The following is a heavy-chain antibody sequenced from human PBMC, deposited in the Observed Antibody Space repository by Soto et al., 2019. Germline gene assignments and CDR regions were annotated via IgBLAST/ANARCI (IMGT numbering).Heavy chain of an antibody. D-gene: IGHD4-17*01. Sequence: SRRLSCTASGFTLSDHYMSWLRQAPGRGLEWIGYSSNSGSFTRYADSVKGRFSISRDNAKNSLYLQINRLRGDDTAIYYCVKSGDNYDALEYWGQGT. V-gene: IGHV3-11*06. CDR2: SSNSGSFT. J-gene: IGHJ4*02. CDR1: GFTLSDHY. CDR3: VKSGDNYDALEY.